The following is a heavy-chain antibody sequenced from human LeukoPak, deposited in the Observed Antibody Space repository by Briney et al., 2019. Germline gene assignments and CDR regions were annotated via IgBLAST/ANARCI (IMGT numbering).Heavy chain of an antibody. V-gene: IGHV4-4*07. CDR2: IHSSGST. CDR3: AGAITLGGLRYNWFDP. CDR1: GGSISSYY. Sequence: PSATLSLTCTVTGGSISSYYWTWIRQSAGKGLEWIGRIHSSGSTYYNPSLKGRVTMSLDASKNQFSLKLSSVTGADTALYYCAGAITLGGLRYNWFDPWGQGTLVTVSS. D-gene: IGHD3-16*01. J-gene: IGHJ5*02.